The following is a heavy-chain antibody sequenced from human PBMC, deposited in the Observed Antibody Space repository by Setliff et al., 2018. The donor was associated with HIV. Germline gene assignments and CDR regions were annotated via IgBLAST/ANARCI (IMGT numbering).Heavy chain of an antibody. Sequence: GASVKVSCKTSGYTFSNYPIHWLRQAPGQRPEWMGWVNTGKGDTKYSQRFQDRLTITTDSSASSVYMELSSLSSDDTAIYYCARDRFTLTSSIFGFWGHGTQVTVSS. V-gene: IGHV1-3*04. D-gene: IGHD3-3*01. CDR1: GYTFSNYP. CDR3: ARDRFTLTSSIFGF. J-gene: IGHJ4*01. CDR2: VNTGKGDT.